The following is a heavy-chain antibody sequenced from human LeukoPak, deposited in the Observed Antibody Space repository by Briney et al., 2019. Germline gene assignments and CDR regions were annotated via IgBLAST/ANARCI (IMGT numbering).Heavy chain of an antibody. CDR3: ARGGDYDSSGRFDY. CDR1: GGSISSYY. D-gene: IGHD3-22*01. CDR2: TYYSGST. J-gene: IGHJ4*02. Sequence: SETLSLTCTVSGGSISSYYWSWIRQPPGKGLEWIGYTYYSGSTNYNPSLKSRVTISVDTSKNQFSLKLSSVTAADTAVYYCARGGDYDSSGRFDYWGQGTLVTVSS. V-gene: IGHV4-59*01.